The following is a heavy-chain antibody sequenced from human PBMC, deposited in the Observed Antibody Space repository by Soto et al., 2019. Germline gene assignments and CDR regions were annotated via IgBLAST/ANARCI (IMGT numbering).Heavy chain of an antibody. J-gene: IGHJ6*02. CDR1: GYTFSRYG. D-gene: IGHD2-8*01. Sequence: QGQLVQSGGEVKKSGASVKVSCKASGYTFSRYGISWVRQAPGQGLEWMGWISGYNGDTNYAQKFQGRGTMTIDTTTTPAYMELRSLTSDDTAVYYCAKNGQPPYYYYGLDVWGQGTTVTVSS. CDR2: ISGYNGDT. V-gene: IGHV1-18*01. CDR3: AKNGQPPYYYYGLDV.